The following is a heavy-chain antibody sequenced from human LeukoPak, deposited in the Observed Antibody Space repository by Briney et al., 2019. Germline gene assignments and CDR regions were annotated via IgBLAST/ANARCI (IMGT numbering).Heavy chain of an antibody. CDR1: GFTFSSYG. CDR3: AKDYYDSSGYFGY. Sequence: GGSLRLSCAASGFTFSSYGMHWVRQAPGKGLEWVAVISYDGSNKYYADSVKGRFTISRDNSKNTLYLRMNSLRAEDTAVYYCAKDYYDSSGYFGYWGQGTLVTVSS. V-gene: IGHV3-30*18. D-gene: IGHD3-22*01. CDR2: ISYDGSNK. J-gene: IGHJ4*02.